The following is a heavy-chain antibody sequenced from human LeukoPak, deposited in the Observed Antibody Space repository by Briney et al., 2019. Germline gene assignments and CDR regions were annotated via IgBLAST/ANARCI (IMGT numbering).Heavy chain of an antibody. CDR3: ARGRDIVVVPAARVSNWFDP. CDR2: IYPGDSDT. CDR1: GYSFTSYW. J-gene: IGHJ5*02. V-gene: IGHV5-51*01. D-gene: IGHD2-2*01. Sequence: GESLKISCKGSGYSFTSYWIGRVRQMPGKGLEWMGIIYPGDSDTRYSPSFQGQVTISADKSISTAYLQWSSLKASDTAMYYCARGRDIVVVPAARVSNWFDPWGQGTLVTVSS.